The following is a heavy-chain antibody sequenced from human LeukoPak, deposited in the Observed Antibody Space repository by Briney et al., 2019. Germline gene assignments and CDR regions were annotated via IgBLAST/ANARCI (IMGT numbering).Heavy chain of an antibody. CDR1: GFTFSSYA. V-gene: IGHV3-23*01. CDR3: ARDEFYYYDSSGYPVDY. Sequence: GGSLRLSCAASGFTFSSYAMSWVRQAPGKGLEWVSAISGSGGSTYYADSVKGWFTISRDNSKNTLYLQMNSLRAEDTAVYYCARDEFYYYDSSGYPVDYWGQGTLVTVSS. J-gene: IGHJ4*02. CDR2: ISGSGGST. D-gene: IGHD3-22*01.